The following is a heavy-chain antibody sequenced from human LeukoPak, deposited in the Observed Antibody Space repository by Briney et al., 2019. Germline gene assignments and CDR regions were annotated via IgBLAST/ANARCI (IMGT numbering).Heavy chain of an antibody. D-gene: IGHD6-13*01. CDR2: IYYSGST. CDR1: GGSISSGGYY. Sequence: SETLSLTCTVSGGSISSGGYYWSWIRQHPGKGLEWIGYIYYSGSTYYNPSLKSRVTISVDTSKNQISLKLSSVTAADTAVYYCATCIAAAGTFPYWGQGTLVTVSS. J-gene: IGHJ4*02. V-gene: IGHV4-31*03. CDR3: ATCIAAAGTFPY.